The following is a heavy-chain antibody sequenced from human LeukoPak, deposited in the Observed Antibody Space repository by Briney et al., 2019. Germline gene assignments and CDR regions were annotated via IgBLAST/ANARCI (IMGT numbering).Heavy chain of an antibody. D-gene: IGHD2-21*01. V-gene: IGHV4-38-2*01. CDR1: GYSISSGYY. CDR3: ARRGYYSGVDY. J-gene: IGHJ4*02. CDR2: IYHSGST. Sequence: SETLSLTCAVSGYSISSGYYWGWIRQPPGKGLEWIGSIYHSGSTYYNPSLKSRVIISVDTSKNQLSLQLSSVSASAPAVQYCARRGYYSGVDYWGQGTLVTVSP.